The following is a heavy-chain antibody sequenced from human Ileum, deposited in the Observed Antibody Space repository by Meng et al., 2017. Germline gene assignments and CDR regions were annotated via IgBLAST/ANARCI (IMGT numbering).Heavy chain of an antibody. D-gene: IGHD1-26*01. J-gene: IGHJ4*02. Sequence: PPAPGPRVLKASGSPALACAVSGGSIITSDCWRWVRQPPGKGLEWIGEIHHSGSTNYNPSLKSRVTISVDKSKNQFSLKLNSVTAADTAVYYCAREWSGSYRHFDYWGQGTLVTVSS. V-gene: IGHV4-4*02. CDR1: GGSIITSDC. CDR2: IHHSGST. CDR3: AREWSGSYRHFDY.